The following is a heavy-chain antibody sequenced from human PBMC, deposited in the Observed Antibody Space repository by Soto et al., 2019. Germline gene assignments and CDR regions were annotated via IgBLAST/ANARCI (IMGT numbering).Heavy chain of an antibody. D-gene: IGHD3-22*01. CDR1: GFSIRSDYY. Sequence: PSETLSLTCAVSGFSIRSDYYWGWIRQHPGKGLEWIGYIYYSGSTYYNPSLKSRVTISVDTSKNQFSLKLSSVTAADTAVYYCARWDSSGYYGHAFDIWGQGTMVTVS. CDR3: ARWDSSGYYGHAFDI. J-gene: IGHJ3*02. V-gene: IGHV4-31*11. CDR2: IYYSGST.